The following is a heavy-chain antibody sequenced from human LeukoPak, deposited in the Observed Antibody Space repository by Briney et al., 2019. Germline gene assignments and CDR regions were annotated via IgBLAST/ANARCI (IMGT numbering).Heavy chain of an antibody. CDR1: GFAFSSYD. J-gene: IGHJ4*02. CDR3: AALGDSIY. CDR2: IGHAGDT. V-gene: IGHV3-13*01. D-gene: IGHD1-26*01. Sequence: GGSLRLSCAASGFAFSSYDMHWVRQVSGKGLEWASAIGHAGDTYYADSVKGRFTISREDAKNYFFLQMNSLRAGDTAVYCCAALGDSIYWGQGTLVTVSS.